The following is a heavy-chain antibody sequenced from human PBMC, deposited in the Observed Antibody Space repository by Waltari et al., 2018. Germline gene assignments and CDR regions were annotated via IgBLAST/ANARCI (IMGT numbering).Heavy chain of an antibody. CDR3: ARDGCSGGSCYDY. CDR1: GGSISSGGYY. CDR2: IYYSGRT. V-gene: IGHV4-31*03. D-gene: IGHD2-15*01. J-gene: IGHJ4*02. Sequence: QVQLQESGPGLVKPSQTLSLTCTVSGGSISSGGYYWSWIRQHPGKGLEWIGYIYYSGRTYYNPSLKSRVTISVDTSKNQFSLKLSSVTAADTAVYYCARDGCSGGSCYDYWGQGTLVTVSS.